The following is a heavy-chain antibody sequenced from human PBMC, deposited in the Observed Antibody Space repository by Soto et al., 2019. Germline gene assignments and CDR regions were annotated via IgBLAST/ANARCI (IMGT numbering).Heavy chain of an antibody. Sequence: EVQLLDSGGGLVQPGGSLRLSGAASGFPFSNKPLPWFRKGPGKGLKWFPGISGSGGRSYYADSVKGRFTISRDNSKSTLYLQMNSLRAEDTAVYYCAKAYFVWSSEQPYYFDYWGQGTLVTVSS. D-gene: IGHD3-16*01. V-gene: IGHV3-23*01. CDR2: ISGSGGRS. CDR3: AKAYFVWSSEQPYYFDY. CDR1: GFPFSNKP. J-gene: IGHJ4*02.